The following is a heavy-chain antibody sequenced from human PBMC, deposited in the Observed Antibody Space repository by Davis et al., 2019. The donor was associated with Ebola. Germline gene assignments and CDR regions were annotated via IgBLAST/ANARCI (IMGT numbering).Heavy chain of an antibody. CDR1: GFTFSSYA. J-gene: IGHJ4*02. Sequence: PGGSLRLSCAASGFTFSSYAMSWVRQAPGKGLEWVSAISGSGGSTYYADSVKGRFTISRDNSKNTLYLQMSSLRAEDTAVYYCASHDYGDYAGPDYWGQGTLVTVSS. CDR2: ISGSGGST. D-gene: IGHD4-17*01. CDR3: ASHDYGDYAGPDY. V-gene: IGHV3-23*01.